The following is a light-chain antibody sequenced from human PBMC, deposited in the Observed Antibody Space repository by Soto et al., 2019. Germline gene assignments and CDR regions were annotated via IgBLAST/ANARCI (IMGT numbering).Light chain of an antibody. CDR1: QTILSNSNYKNY. Sequence: DIVLTQSPDSLAVSLGERATINCKSSQTILSNSNYKNYLAWYQQRPGQPPKLLIYWTSTRESGVPDRFSGSGSGTDFTLIISSLQAEDVAVYYCQQYFNAPSFTFGPGTRVDIK. J-gene: IGKJ3*01. V-gene: IGKV4-1*01. CDR2: WTS. CDR3: QQYFNAPSFT.